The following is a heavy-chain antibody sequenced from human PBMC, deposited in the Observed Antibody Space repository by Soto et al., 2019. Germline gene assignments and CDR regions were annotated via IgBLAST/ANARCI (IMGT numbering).Heavy chain of an antibody. CDR1: GGTFSNYA. V-gene: IGHV1-69*12. CDR3: ARGVTIFGVVTTYSYYGMDA. J-gene: IGHJ6*02. CDR2: IIPIFGTP. Sequence: QVQLVQSGAEVKKPGSSVKVSCKASGGTFSNYALTWVRQAPGQGLEWMGGIIPIFGTPNYAQKFRGRVTITADESTSTAYMELSSLRSEDTAVYYCARGVTIFGVVTTYSYYGMDAWGQGTTVTVSS. D-gene: IGHD3-3*01.